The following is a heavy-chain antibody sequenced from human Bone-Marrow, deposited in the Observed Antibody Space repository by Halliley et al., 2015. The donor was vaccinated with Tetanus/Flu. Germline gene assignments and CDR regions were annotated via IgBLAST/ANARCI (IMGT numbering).Heavy chain of an antibody. Sequence: WVSSLSNDGGTTYYADSVKGRFTISRDVSKDTVYLQMDSLRAGDSALYYCAKNDYYYGDFDYWGQGALVSASS. CDR2: LSNDGGTT. V-gene: IGHV3-23*01. J-gene: IGHJ4*02. CDR3: AKNDYYYGDFDY. D-gene: IGHD1-26*01.